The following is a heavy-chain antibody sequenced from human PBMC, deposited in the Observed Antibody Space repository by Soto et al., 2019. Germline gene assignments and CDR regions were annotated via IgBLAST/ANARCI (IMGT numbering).Heavy chain of an antibody. J-gene: IGHJ5*02. CDR3: ARWATISSNWFDP. D-gene: IGHD5-12*01. V-gene: IGHV5-10-1*01. CDR2: IDPSDSYT. Sequence: PGESLKISCKGSGYSVTSYWISWVRQMPGKGLEWMGRIDPSDSYTNYSPSFQGHVTISADKSISTAYLQWSSLKASDTAMYYCARWATISSNWFDPWGQGTLVTVSS. CDR1: GYSVTSYW.